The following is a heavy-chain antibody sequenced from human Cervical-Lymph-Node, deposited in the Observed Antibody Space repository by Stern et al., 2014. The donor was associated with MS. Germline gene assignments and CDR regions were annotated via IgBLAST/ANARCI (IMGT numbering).Heavy chain of an antibody. CDR1: GGSISNYF. V-gene: IGHV4-59*01. Sequence: QVQLQESSLGLVKPSETLSLTCTVSGGSISNYFWNWIRQPPGKGLEWIGSTYYSGDTNYNPSLKSRVTISVDTSKNQFSLKLHSVTAADTAVYYCARDLSDWGQGTLVTVSS. CDR3: ARDLSD. D-gene: IGHD2/OR15-2a*01. CDR2: TYYSGDT. J-gene: IGHJ4*02.